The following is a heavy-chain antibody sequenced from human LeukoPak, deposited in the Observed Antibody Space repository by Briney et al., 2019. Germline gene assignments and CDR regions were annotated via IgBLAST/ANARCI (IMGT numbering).Heavy chain of an antibody. CDR1: GGSISSSSNY. J-gene: IGHJ4*02. D-gene: IGHD2-2*01. CDR3: ARHVPWEGFVLLPAGDFDY. CDR2: IHNSGST. V-gene: IGHV4-39*01. Sequence: SETLSLTCIVSGGSISSSSNYWGWIRQPPGKGLEWIGSIHNSGSTYYNPSLKSRVTISGDTSKNQFSLRLSSVTAADTAVYYCARHVPWEGFVLLPAGDFDYWGQGTLVTVSS.